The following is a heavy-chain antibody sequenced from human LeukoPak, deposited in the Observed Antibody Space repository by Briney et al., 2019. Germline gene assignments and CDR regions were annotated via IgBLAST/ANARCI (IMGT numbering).Heavy chain of an antibody. Sequence: GGSLRLSCAASGFTFSSYAMSWVRQAPGKGLEWVAFIRYDGSNKYYADSVKGRFTISRDNSKNTLYLQMNSLRAEDTAVYYCAKDSTKEQQLEYYFDYWGQGTLVTVFS. CDR2: IRYDGSNK. J-gene: IGHJ4*02. V-gene: IGHV3-30*02. CDR1: GFTFSSYA. D-gene: IGHD6-13*01. CDR3: AKDSTKEQQLEYYFDY.